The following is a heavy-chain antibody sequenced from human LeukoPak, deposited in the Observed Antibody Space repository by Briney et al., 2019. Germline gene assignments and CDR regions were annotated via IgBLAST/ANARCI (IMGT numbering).Heavy chain of an antibody. J-gene: IGHJ6*03. CDR3: ARHAGLSSHTSFYYYYYYMDV. CDR2: IYHSGST. CDR1: GYSISSGYY. V-gene: IGHV4-38-2*01. Sequence: PSETLSLTCAVSGYSISSGYYWGWIRQPPGKGLEWIGSIYHSGSTYYNPSLKSRVTISVDTSKNQFSLKLSSVTAADTAVYYCARHAGLSSHTSFYYYYYYMDVXGKGTTVTVS. D-gene: IGHD2-15*01.